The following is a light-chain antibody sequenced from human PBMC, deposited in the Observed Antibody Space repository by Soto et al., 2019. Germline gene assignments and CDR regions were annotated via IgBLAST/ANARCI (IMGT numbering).Light chain of an antibody. CDR3: QHYNSYSEA. Sequence: DIQMTQSPSTLSGSVGDRVTITCRASQTISSWLAWYQQKPGKAPKLLIYKASTLKSGVPSRFGGSGSGTEFTLTISSLQPDDFATYYCQHYNSYSEAFGQGTKVDIX. CDR2: KAS. J-gene: IGKJ1*01. V-gene: IGKV1-5*03. CDR1: QTISSW.